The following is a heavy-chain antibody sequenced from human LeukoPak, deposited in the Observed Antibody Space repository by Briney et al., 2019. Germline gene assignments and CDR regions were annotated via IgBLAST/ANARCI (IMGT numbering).Heavy chain of an antibody. J-gene: IGHJ4*02. D-gene: IGHD1-26*01. CDR1: GFTFSDYY. Sequence: GGSLSLSCAASGFTFSDYYMTWIRQAPGKGLEWVSYITTSGNTIHYADSVKGRFTISRGNAKNSLYLQMNSLRAEDSAVYYRVRVYSGNLYGTDYWGQGILVTVSS. CDR2: ITTSGNTI. CDR3: VRVYSGNLYGTDY. V-gene: IGHV3-11*04.